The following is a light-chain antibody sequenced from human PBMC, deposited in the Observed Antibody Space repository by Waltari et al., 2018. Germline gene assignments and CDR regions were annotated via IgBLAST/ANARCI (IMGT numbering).Light chain of an antibody. CDR3: QQYWSIPWT. Sequence: IHITQSPSSLSASVGDRVTITCRASYAFTNALAWYQQKPGRAPKLLLYAASRLESGVPSRFSGSGSGTDYTLTISSLQPEDFATYYCQQYWSIPWTFGQGTKVE. V-gene: IGKV1-NL1*01. J-gene: IGKJ1*01. CDR1: YAFTNA. CDR2: AAS.